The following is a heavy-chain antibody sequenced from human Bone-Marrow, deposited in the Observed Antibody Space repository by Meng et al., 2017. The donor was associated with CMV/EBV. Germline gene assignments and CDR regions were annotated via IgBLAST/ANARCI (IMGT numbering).Heavy chain of an antibody. V-gene: IGHV3-48*04. Sequence: GESLKISCAASGFTFSTYNMNWVRQAPGKGLEWVSYISGSGSTIYYADSVKGRFTISRDNAKNSLYLQMNSLRAEDTAVYYCARDVYCSGTSCYPTEYFYYGMDVWGQGTTVTVSS. D-gene: IGHD2-2*01. CDR1: GFTFSTYN. CDR3: ARDVYCSGTSCYPTEYFYYGMDV. CDR2: ISGSGSTI. J-gene: IGHJ6*02.